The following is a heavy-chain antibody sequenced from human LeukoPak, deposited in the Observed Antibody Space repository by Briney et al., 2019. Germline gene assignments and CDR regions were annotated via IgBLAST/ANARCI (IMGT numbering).Heavy chain of an antibody. J-gene: IGHJ4*02. V-gene: IGHV5-51*01. CDR2: IYPGDSDT. D-gene: IGHD6-19*01. CDR3: ARLVRAAIAVAGRPLDY. CDR1: GYSFTSYW. Sequence: GESLKISCKGSGYSFTSYWIGWVRQMPGKGLEWMGIIYPGDSDTRYSPSFQGQVTISADKSISTAYLQWSSPKASDTAMYYCARLVRAAIAVAGRPLDYWGQGTLVTVSS.